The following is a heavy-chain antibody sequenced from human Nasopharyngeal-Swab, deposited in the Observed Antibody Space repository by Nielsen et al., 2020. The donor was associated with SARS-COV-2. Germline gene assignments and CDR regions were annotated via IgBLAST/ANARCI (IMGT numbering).Heavy chain of an antibody. CDR3: ARDPSGICPECRYYYYGMDV. V-gene: IGHV3-21*04. CDR1: GFTFSSYS. D-gene: IGHD3-10*01. Sequence: GESLKISCAASGFTFSSYSMNWVRQAPGKGLEWVSSISSSSSYVYYADSVKGRFTISRDNAKNSLYLQMNSLRAEDTAVYYCARDPSGICPECRYYYYGMDVWGQGTTVTVSS. J-gene: IGHJ6*02. CDR2: ISSSSSYV.